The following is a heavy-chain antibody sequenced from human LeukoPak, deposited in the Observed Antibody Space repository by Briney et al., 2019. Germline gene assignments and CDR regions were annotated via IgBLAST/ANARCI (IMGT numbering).Heavy chain of an antibody. CDR2: VNYDGRST. V-gene: IGHV3-74*01. CDR1: GFPYGRYW. J-gene: IGHJ4*02. CDR3: VRDVWGDRDSYFDY. D-gene: IGHD2-21*01. Sequence: GGPLSLLCAPCGFPYGRYWMHWVRRAPGGALVGVSRVNYDGRSTSYGDFVKGRFTISRDNAKNTLYLQMNSLRAEDTAIYYCVRDVWGDRDSYFDYWGQGTLVTVSS.